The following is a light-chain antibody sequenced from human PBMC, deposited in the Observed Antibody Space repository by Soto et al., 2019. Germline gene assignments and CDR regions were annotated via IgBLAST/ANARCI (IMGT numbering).Light chain of an antibody. CDR3: QQYVSSPWT. J-gene: IGKJ1*01. V-gene: IGKV3-20*01. CDR1: QSVTGTN. CDR2: DAV. Sequence: IVLTQSPVTLSLSPGEGATLSCRASQSVTGTNLAWYQQRAGQAPRLLIYDAVRRATGIPDRFSGSGSGTDFTLTISRLEPEDFAMYFCQQYVSSPWTFGQGTKVDIK.